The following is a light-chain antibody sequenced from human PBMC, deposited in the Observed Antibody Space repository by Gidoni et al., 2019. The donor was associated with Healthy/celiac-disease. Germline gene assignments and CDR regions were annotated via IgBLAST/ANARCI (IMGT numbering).Light chain of an antibody. V-gene: IGKV1-5*03. CDR1: QSISSW. CDR3: QQYNSFPCS. CDR2: KAS. J-gene: IGKJ2*04. Sequence: DIQMTQSHSTLSASVGDRVTITCRASQSISSWLAWYQQKPGKAPKLLIYKASSLESVVPSRFSGSGSGTEFTLTISSLQPDDFATYYCQQYNSFPCSFGQGTKLEIK.